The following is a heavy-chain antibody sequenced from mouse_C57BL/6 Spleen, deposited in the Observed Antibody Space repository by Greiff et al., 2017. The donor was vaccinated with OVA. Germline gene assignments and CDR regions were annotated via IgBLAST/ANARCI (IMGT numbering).Heavy chain of an antibody. J-gene: IGHJ2*01. CDR3: ARAGTYYFDY. CDR2: ISYDGSN. V-gene: IGHV3-6*01. CDR1: GYSITSGYY. D-gene: IGHD4-1*01. Sequence: EVQLMESGPGLVKPSQSLSLTCSVTGYSITSGYYWNWIRQFPGNKLEWMGYISYDGSNNYNPSLKNRISITRDTSKNQFFLKLNSVTTEDTATYYCARAGTYYFDYWGQGTTLTVSS.